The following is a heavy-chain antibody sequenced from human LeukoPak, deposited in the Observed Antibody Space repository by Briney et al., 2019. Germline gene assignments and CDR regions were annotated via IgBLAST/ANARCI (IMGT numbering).Heavy chain of an antibody. CDR2: ISYSGNT. J-gene: IGHJ4*02. V-gene: IGHV4-30-4*01. D-gene: IGHD5-12*01. CDR1: GVSISSGSYY. CDR3: ARVPGYHWREHDY. Sequence: PSETLSLTCTVSGVSISSGSYYWSWIRQPPGKGLEWIGYISYSGNTYYNPSLNSRVTISVDTSKNQLSLRLSSVTAADTAVYYCARVPGYHWREHDYWGQGALVTVSS.